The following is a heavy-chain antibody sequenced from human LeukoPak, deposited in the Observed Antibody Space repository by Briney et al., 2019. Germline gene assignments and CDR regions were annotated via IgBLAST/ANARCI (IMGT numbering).Heavy chain of an antibody. CDR2: IKQDGSEK. Sequence: PGGSLRLSCAASGFTFSSYWMSWVRQAPGKGLEWVANIKQDGSEKYYVDSVKGRFTISRDNAKNSLYLQMNSLRAEDTAVYYCARTPRYSYHKAAGISFDYWGQGTLVTVSS. CDR1: GFTFSSYW. CDR3: ARTPRYSYHKAAGISFDY. J-gene: IGHJ4*02. D-gene: IGHD5-18*01. V-gene: IGHV3-7*03.